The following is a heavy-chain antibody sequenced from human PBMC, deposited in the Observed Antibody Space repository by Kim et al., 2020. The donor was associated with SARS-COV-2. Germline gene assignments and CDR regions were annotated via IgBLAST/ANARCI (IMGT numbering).Heavy chain of an antibody. D-gene: IGHD6-19*01. Sequence: GGSLRLSCTASGFTFGDYAMSWFRQAPGKGLEWVGFIRSKAYGGTTEYAASVKGRFTISRDDSKSIAYLQMNSLKTEDTAVYYCCGTYSSGWYAYYFDYWGQGTLVTVSS. CDR2: IRSKAYGGTT. CDR1: GFTFGDYA. J-gene: IGHJ4*02. CDR3: CGTYSSGWYAYYFDY. V-gene: IGHV3-49*03.